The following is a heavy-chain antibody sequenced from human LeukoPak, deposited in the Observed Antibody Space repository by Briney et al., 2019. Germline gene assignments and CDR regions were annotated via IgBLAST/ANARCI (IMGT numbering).Heavy chain of an antibody. D-gene: IGHD2-15*01. V-gene: IGHV1-24*01. CDR3: ATIAPYCSGGSCYWFDP. Sequence: ASVKVSCKVSGYTLTELSMHWVRQAPGKGLEWMGGFDPEDGETIYAQKFQGRVTMTEDTSTDTAYMELSSLRSEDTAVYYCATIAPYCSGGSCYWFDPWGQGTLVTVSS. J-gene: IGHJ5*02. CDR1: GYTLTELS. CDR2: FDPEDGET.